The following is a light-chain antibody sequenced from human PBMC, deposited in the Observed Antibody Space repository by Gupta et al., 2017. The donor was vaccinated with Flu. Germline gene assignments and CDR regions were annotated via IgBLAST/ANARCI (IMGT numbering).Light chain of an antibody. CDR3: QQDYSTPWT. Sequence: DIVMTQSPDSLAVSLGERATINCKSSQSGLYRSNNKNYLAWYQQKPGQPPKLLIYWASTRESGGPDRFRGRGAWTDFTLTISSLQAEDVAVYYCQQDYSTPWTFGQGTKVEIK. V-gene: IGKV4-1*01. J-gene: IGKJ1*01. CDR2: WAS. CDR1: QSGLYRSNNKNY.